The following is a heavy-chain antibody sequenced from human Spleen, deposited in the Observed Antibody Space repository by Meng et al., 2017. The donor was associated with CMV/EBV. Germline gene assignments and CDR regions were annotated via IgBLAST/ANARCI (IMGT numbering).Heavy chain of an antibody. CDR2: ISYDGSNK. V-gene: IGHV3-30-3*01. J-gene: IGHJ4*02. Sequence: GESLKISCAASGFTFSGHSMHWVRQAPGKGLEWVALISYDGSNKYYGDSVKGRFTISRDNSKNTLYLQMNSLRAEDTAVYYCAITIGGSYHVFDYWGQGTLVTVSS. CDR3: AITIGGSYHVFDY. D-gene: IGHD1-26*01. CDR1: GFTFSGHS.